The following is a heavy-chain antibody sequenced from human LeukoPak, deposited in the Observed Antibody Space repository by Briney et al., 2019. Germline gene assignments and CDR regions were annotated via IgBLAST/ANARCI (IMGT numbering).Heavy chain of an antibody. CDR1: GGSISSSSYY. Sequence: KPSETLSLTCTVSGGSISSSSYYWGWIRQPPGKGLEWIGSIYYSGSTYYNPSLKSRVTISVDRSKNQFSLKLSSVTAADTAVYYCARDRRIVGATDAFDIWGQGTMATVSS. CDR3: ARDRRIVGATDAFDI. V-gene: IGHV4-39*07. J-gene: IGHJ3*02. D-gene: IGHD1-26*01. CDR2: IYYSGST.